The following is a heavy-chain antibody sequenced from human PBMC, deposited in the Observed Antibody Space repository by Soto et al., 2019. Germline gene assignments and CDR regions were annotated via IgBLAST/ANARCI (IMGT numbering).Heavy chain of an antibody. D-gene: IGHD2-15*01. J-gene: IGHJ5*02. V-gene: IGHV1-69*06. CDR1: GGTFSSYA. Sequence: SVKVSCKASGGTFSSYAISWVRQAPGQGLEWMGGIIPIFGTTDYAQKFLGRVTITADKSTSTAYLELSSLRVEDTAIYYCAKDGGGPCYIGCWFDPWGQGTLVTVSS. CDR3: AKDGGGPCYIGCWFDP. CDR2: IIPIFGTT.